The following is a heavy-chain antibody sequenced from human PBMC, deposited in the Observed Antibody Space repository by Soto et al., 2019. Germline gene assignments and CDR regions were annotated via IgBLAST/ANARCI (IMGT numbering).Heavy chain of an antibody. CDR1: GFTFSDHY. D-gene: IGHD3-16*01. J-gene: IGHJ4*02. CDR3: TTEGALPGPDFDY. Sequence: EVQLVESGGGLVQPGGSLRLSCVASGFTFSDHYIDWVRQAPGKGLEWVGRTKDKANSYTAEYAASVKGRFTISRDDSKITLYLQMNSLKTEDTAVYYCTTEGALPGPDFDYWGQGTLVTVSS. CDR2: TKDKANSYTA. V-gene: IGHV3-72*01.